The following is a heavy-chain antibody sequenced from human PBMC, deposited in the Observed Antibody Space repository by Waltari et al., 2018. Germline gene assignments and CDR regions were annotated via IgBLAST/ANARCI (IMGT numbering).Heavy chain of an antibody. Sequence: VQLQQWGAGLLKPSETLSLTCAVYGGSFSGYYWSWIRQPPGKGLEWIGEINHSGSTNYNPSLKSRVTISVDTSKNQFSLKLSSVTAADTAVYYCARDASRLPLNVFDYWGQGTLVTVSS. CDR1: GGSFSGYY. CDR2: INHSGST. CDR3: ARDASRLPLNVFDY. D-gene: IGHD3-10*02. V-gene: IGHV4-34*01. J-gene: IGHJ4*02.